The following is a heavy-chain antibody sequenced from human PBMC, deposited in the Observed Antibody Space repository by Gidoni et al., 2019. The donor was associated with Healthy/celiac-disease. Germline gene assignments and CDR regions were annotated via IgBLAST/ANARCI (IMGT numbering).Heavy chain of an antibody. CDR2: ISWNSGSI. CDR3: AKALGGYCSSTSCYEYYYYGMDV. J-gene: IGHJ6*02. V-gene: IGHV3-9*01. Sequence: EVQLVESGGGLVQPGRSLRLSCAASGFTFDDYAMHWVRQAPGKGLEWVSGISWNSGSIGYADSVKGRFTISRDNAKNSLYLQMNSLRAEDTALYYCAKALGGYCSSTSCYEYYYYGMDVWGQGTTVTVSS. D-gene: IGHD2-2*01. CDR1: GFTFDDYA.